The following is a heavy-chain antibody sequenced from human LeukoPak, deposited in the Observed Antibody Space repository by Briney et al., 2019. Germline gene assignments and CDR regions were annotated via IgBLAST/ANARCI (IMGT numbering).Heavy chain of an antibody. CDR3: AKVGRYFDWLFPFDY. CDR2: ISWNSGSI. V-gene: IGHV3-9*01. Sequence: GGSLRLSCAASGFTFDDYAMHWVRQAPGKGLEWVSGISWNSGSIGYADSVKGRFTISRDNAKNSLYLQMNSLRAEDTAVYYCAKVGRYFDWLFPFDYWGQGTLVTVSS. J-gene: IGHJ4*02. CDR1: GFTFDDYA. D-gene: IGHD3-9*01.